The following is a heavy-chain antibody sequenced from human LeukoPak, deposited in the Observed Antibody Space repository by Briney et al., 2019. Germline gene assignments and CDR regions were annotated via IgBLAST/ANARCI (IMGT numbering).Heavy chain of an antibody. CDR2: IYTSGST. V-gene: IGHV4-4*07. Sequence: SETLSLTCTVSGGSISSYYWSWIRQPAGKGLEWIGRIYTSGSTNYNPSLKSRVTISVDTSKNQFSLKLSSVTAADTAVYYCASSTWEPSLAYYFDYWGQGTLVTVSS. D-gene: IGHD1-26*01. J-gene: IGHJ4*02. CDR3: ASSTWEPSLAYYFDY. CDR1: GGSISSYY.